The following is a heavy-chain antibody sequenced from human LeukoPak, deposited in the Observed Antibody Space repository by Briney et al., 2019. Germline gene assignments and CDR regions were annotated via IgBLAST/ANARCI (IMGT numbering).Heavy chain of an antibody. CDR3: AKDTPSRIDS. CDR2: IGISGGST. CDR1: GFTFSAYA. V-gene: IGHV3-23*01. Sequence: PGGSLRLSCAASGFTFSAYAMTWVRQAPGKGLEWVSHIGISGGSTYYADSVKGRFTISRDNSKNTLYLQMNSLRAEDTAVYYCAKDTPSRIDSWGQGTLVTVSS. J-gene: IGHJ4*02.